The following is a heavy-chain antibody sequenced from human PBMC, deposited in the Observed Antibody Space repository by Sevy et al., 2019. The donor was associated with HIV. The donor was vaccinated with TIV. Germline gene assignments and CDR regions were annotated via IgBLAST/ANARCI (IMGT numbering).Heavy chain of an antibody. CDR1: GITFSSYS. CDR3: ARDRRYYYDSSQSGEGYGMDV. J-gene: IGHJ6*02. CDR2: ISSSSSTI. V-gene: IGHV3-48*01. D-gene: IGHD3-22*01. Sequence: GGSLRLSCAASGITFSSYSMNWVRQAPGKGLEWVSYISSSSSTIYYADSVKGRFTISRDNAKNSLYLQMNSLRAEDTAVYYCARDRRYYYDSSQSGEGYGMDVWGQGTTVTVSS.